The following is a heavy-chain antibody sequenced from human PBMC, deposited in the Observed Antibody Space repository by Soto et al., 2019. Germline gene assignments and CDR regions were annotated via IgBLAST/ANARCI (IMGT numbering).Heavy chain of an antibody. CDR2: IFPSDSDT. CDR1: GYKFASSW. V-gene: IGHV5-51*01. CDR3: ARNDKSGYFNGFDP. Sequence: GESLKISCRTSGYKFASSWMAWVRQMPGKGLEWMCIIFPSDSDTRYSPSFQGQVTISADRSTSTVFLQWASLKASDTAVYFCARNDKSGYFNGFDPWGQGTLVTVSS. D-gene: IGHD3-22*01. J-gene: IGHJ5*02.